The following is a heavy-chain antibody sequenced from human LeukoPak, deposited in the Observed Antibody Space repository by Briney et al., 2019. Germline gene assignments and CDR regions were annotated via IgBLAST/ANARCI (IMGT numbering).Heavy chain of an antibody. CDR1: GDSLSSHY. J-gene: IGHJ4*02. Sequence: SETLSLTCTVSGDSLSSHYWSWIRQPPGKGLEWIGYVYGSGSTHYDPSLRSRVTISEDTSKNQFSLKLTSVTAADTAVYYCARNVGWYSHDSWGQGTLVTVSS. V-gene: IGHV4-59*08. CDR2: VYGSGST. D-gene: IGHD6-19*01. CDR3: ARNVGWYSHDS.